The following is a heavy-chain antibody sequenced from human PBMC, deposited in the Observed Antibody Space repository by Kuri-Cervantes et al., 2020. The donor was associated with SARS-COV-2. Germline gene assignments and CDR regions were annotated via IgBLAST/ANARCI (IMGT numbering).Heavy chain of an antibody. D-gene: IGHD2-2*01. Sequence: GESLKISCAASGFTFSSYGMHWVRQAPGKGLEWVAVISYDGSNKYYADSVKGRFTISRDNSKNTLFLQMNSLRAEDTAVYYCARHRNSIVIVPAAMSHWGHGTQVT. CDR1: GFTFSSYG. J-gene: IGHJ4*01. CDR2: ISYDGSNK. V-gene: IGHV3-30*03. CDR3: ARHRNSIVIVPAAMSH.